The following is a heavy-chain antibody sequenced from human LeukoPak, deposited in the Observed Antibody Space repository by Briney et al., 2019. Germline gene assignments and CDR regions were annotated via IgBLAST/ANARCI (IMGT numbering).Heavy chain of an antibody. CDR3: ANSYCGGDCYLP. Sequence: QPGGSLRLSCAASGFTFTSYAMSWVRQTPGKGLEWVASMSGGGDSDYYADSVKGRFTISRDNSKNTLYLQKNSLRVEDTAVYYCANSYCGGDCYLPWGQGTLVTVSS. D-gene: IGHD2-21*02. V-gene: IGHV3-23*01. J-gene: IGHJ5*02. CDR2: MSGGGDSD. CDR1: GFTFTSYA.